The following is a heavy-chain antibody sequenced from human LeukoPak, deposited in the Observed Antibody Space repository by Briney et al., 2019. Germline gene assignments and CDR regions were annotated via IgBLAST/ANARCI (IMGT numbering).Heavy chain of an antibody. D-gene: IGHD2-15*01. CDR2: IHPGDSDT. CDR1: GYRFIGFW. CDR3: ARTFCSGASCDSPYYFDF. Sequence: KTGESLKISCKGSGYRFIGFWIGWVRQMPGKGLGWMGIIHPGDSDTRYSPSFQGHVTFSIDRSVNSAYLQWNSLKASDTVIYYCARTFCSGASCDSPYYFDFWGQGTQVTVSS. V-gene: IGHV5-51*01. J-gene: IGHJ4*02.